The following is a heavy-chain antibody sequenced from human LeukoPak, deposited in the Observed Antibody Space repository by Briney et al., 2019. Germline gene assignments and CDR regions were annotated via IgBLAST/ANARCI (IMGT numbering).Heavy chain of an antibody. J-gene: IGHJ5*02. V-gene: IGHV4-34*01. CDR2: INHSGST. D-gene: IGHD2-2*01. Sequence: SETLSLTCAVYGGSFSGYYWSWIRQPPGKGLEWIGEINHSGSTNYNPSLKSRVTISVDTSKNQSSLKLSSVTAADTAVYYCARGRRYCSSTSCYLGLLFDPWGQGTLVTVSS. CDR1: GGSFSGYY. CDR3: ARGRRYCSSTSCYLGLLFDP.